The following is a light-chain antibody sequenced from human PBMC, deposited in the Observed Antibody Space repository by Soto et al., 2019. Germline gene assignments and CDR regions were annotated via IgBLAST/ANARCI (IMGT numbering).Light chain of an antibody. V-gene: IGLV1-51*01. Sequence: QAVVTQPPSVSAAPGKKVTISCSGTIFDVGDNFVSWYQHFPGTAPKLLIYDDDRRPSGIPDRFSASKSGTSATLRIARVQPGDEADYYCASWDTDVNAVFGGGTQLTVL. CDR2: DDD. J-gene: IGLJ2*01. CDR3: ASWDTDVNAV. CDR1: IFDVGDNF.